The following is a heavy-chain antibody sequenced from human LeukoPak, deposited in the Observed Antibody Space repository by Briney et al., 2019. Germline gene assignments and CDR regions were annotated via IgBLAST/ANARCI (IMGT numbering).Heavy chain of an antibody. CDR2: IYYSGST. J-gene: IGHJ6*02. CDR3: ARDRIPYGMDV. V-gene: IGHV4-31*11. D-gene: IGHD2-15*01. Sequence: SQTLSLTCAVSGGSISSGDYYWSWIRQPPGKGLEWIGYIYYSGSTYYNPSLKSRVTISVDTSKNQFSLKLSSVTAADTAVYYCARDRIPYGMDVWGQGTTVTVSS. CDR1: GGSISSGDYY.